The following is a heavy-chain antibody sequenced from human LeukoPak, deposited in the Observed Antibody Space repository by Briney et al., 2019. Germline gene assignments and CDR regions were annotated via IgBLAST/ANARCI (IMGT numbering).Heavy chain of an antibody. CDR2: INGDGTNT. CDR1: GGTFADYG. CDR3: VKDFTSNWYRFDY. Sequence: GGSLKLSCAVSGGTFADYGMSWVRQAPGQGLEWVSGINGDGTNTYYAESVKGRFTISRDRAEKSLYIHMNSLRDDDTAVYYCVKDFTSNWYRFDYWGQGTLVTVSS. D-gene: IGHD6-13*01. V-gene: IGHV3-20*04. J-gene: IGHJ4*02.